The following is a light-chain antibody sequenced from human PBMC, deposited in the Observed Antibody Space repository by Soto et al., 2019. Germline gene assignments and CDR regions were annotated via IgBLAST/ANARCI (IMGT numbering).Light chain of an antibody. CDR1: SSDVGGYKY. Sequence: QSALTQPASVSGSPGQSITISCTGTSSDVGGYKYVSWYQHHPGKAPKLMIYDVSRRPSGVSNRFSGSKSGNTASLIISGLQAEDEAEYHCTSYASSGSYVFGTGTKLTVL. J-gene: IGLJ1*01. CDR3: TSYASSGSYV. V-gene: IGLV2-14*03. CDR2: DVS.